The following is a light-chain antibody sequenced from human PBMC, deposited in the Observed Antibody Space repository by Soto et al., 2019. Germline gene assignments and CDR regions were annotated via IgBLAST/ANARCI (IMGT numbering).Light chain of an antibody. CDR2: INSDGSH. V-gene: IGLV4-69*01. CDR3: QTWGPGIVV. CDR1: SGHRTYA. Sequence: QAVVTQSPSVSASLGASVNLTCTLSSGHRTYAIAWHRVQSGKGPRFLMTINSDGSHNRGDGVPARFSGASFGAERFLIISSLQSDDETDYYCQTWGPGIVVFGGGTKVTVL. J-gene: IGLJ2*01.